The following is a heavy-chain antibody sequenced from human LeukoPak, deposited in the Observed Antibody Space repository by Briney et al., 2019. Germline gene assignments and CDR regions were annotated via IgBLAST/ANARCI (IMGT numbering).Heavy chain of an antibody. CDR1: GGSISSYY. CDR2: IYTSGST. J-gene: IGHJ3*02. D-gene: IGHD3-10*01. Sequence: SETLSLTCTVSGGSISSYYWSWIRQPAGKGLEWIGRIYTSGSTNYNPSLKSRVTMSVDTSKNQFSLKLSSVTAADTAVYYRARHITMVRGVIIEAFDIWGQGTMVTVSS. V-gene: IGHV4-4*07. CDR3: ARHITMVRGVIIEAFDI.